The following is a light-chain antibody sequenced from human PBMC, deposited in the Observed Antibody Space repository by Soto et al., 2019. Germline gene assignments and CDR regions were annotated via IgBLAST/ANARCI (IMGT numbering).Light chain of an antibody. J-gene: IGKJ1*01. V-gene: IGKV3-15*01. CDR3: QQYNNWPPWT. CDR2: GAS. Sequence: EIVMTQSPATLSVSPGDRATLSCRASQSVSSNLAWYQQKPGKDPRLLIYGASTRDPGIPPRFSGSGSGTEFTLTISSLQSADFAVYYCQQYNNWPPWTFGQGTKVEIK. CDR1: QSVSSN.